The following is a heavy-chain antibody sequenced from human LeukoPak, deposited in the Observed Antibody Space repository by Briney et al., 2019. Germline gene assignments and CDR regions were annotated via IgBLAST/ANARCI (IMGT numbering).Heavy chain of an antibody. D-gene: IGHD1-1*01. J-gene: IGHJ4*02. Sequence: PGGSLRLSCAGSGYTFSQDWMSWVRQVPGKGLEWLGLIRNKIDGGTTDYAVTVKDRFTISRDDSKNTLYLQMNSLNGGDTAVYYCSKYNAYDGLDYWGQGTLVTVSS. CDR1: GYTFSQDW. CDR2: IRNKIDGGTT. CDR3: SKYNAYDGLDY. V-gene: IGHV3-15*01.